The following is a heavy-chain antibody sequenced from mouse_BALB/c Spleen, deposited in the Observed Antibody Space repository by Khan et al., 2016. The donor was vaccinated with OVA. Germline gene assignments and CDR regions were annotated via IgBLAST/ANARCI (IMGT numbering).Heavy chain of an antibody. V-gene: IGHV1-4*01. Sequence: VKLQQPGAELARPGASVKMSCKASGYTFTSYTIHWIKKRPGQGLERIGYINPSNGYTNYNQKFKDKATLTTDKSSTTAYLQLSSLTSDDSAVYNCGRDGAYHRNDGWFAYWGQGTLVTVSA. CDR3: GRDGAYHRNDGWFAY. D-gene: IGHD2-14*01. CDR1: GYTFTSYT. CDR2: INPSNGYT. J-gene: IGHJ3*01.